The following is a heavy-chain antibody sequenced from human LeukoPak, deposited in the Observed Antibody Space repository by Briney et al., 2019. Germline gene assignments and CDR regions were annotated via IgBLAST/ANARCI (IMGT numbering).Heavy chain of an antibody. CDR2: IHSDGIGT. V-gene: IGHV3-74*01. Sequence: PGGSLRLSCAASGFTFSSYWMHWIRQAPGKGLVWVSRIHSDGIGTSYADSVRGRFTISRDNAKNTVYLQMNSLRAEDTAVYYCARGGRGYSYGYWGQGTLVTVYS. CDR1: GFTFSSYW. CDR3: ARGGRGYSYGY. J-gene: IGHJ4*02. D-gene: IGHD5-18*01.